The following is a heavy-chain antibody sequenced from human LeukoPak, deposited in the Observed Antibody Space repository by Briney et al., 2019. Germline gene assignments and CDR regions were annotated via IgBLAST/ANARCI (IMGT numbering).Heavy chain of an antibody. J-gene: IGHJ6*02. CDR2: LFSRGGT. Sequence: SETLSLTCTVSGGSINTYYWTWIRQSAGKGLEWIVRLFSRGGTGYNPSLKSRVSMSVDTSKSQISLEMTSVTAADTAVYYCSRGLVYSSGYDYGSDVWGQGITVTVSS. V-gene: IGHV4-4*07. CDR3: SRGLVYSSGYDYGSDV. CDR1: GGSINTYY. D-gene: IGHD6-19*01.